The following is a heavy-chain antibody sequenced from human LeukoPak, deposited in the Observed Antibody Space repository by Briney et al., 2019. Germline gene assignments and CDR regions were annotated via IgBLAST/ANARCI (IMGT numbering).Heavy chain of an antibody. CDR3: ARDWGYGDYLYWYFDL. V-gene: IGHV3-33*01. CDR1: GFTFSSYG. CDR2: IWYDGSNK. J-gene: IGHJ2*01. Sequence: GGSLRLSCAASGFTFSSYGMHWVRQAPGKGLEWVAVIWYDGSNKYYADSVKGRFTISRDSSKNTLYLQMNSLRAEDTAVYYCARDWGYGDYLYWYFDLWGRGTLVTVSS. D-gene: IGHD4-17*01.